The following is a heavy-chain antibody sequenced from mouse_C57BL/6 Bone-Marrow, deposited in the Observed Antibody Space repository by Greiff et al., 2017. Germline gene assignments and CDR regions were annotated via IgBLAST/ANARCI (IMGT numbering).Heavy chain of an antibody. Sequence: EVKLMESGPELVKPGASVKIPCKASGYTFTDYNMDWVKQSHGKSLEWIGDINPNNGGTIYNQKFKGKATLTVDKSSSTAYMELRSLTSEDTAVYYCARRGVTTVVAFDYWGQGTTLTVSS. CDR1: GYTFTDYN. CDR3: ARRGVTTVVAFDY. CDR2: INPNNGGT. D-gene: IGHD1-1*01. V-gene: IGHV1-18*01. J-gene: IGHJ2*01.